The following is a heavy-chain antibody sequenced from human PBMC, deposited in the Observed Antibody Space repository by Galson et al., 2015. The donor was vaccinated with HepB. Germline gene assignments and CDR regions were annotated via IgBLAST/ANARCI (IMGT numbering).Heavy chain of an antibody. Sequence: SVKVSCKVSGYTLTELSMHWVRQAPGKGLEWMGWINPNSGGTNYAQKFQGWVTMTRDTSISTAYMELSRLRSDDTAVYYCARDVGVDYYGMDVWGQGTTVTVSS. D-gene: IGHD2-15*01. CDR1: GYTLTELS. J-gene: IGHJ6*02. CDR3: ARDVGVDYYGMDV. V-gene: IGHV1-2*04. CDR2: INPNSGGT.